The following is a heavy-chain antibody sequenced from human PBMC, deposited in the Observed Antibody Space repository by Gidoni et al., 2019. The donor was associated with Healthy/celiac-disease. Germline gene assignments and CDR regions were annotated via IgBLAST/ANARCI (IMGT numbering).Heavy chain of an antibody. CDR1: GGSISSSSYY. D-gene: IGHD2-2*01. Sequence: QLQLQESGPGLVKPSETLSLTCTVSGGSISSSSYYWGWIRQPPGKGLEWIGSIYYSGSTYYNPSLKSRVTISVDTSKNQFSLKLSSVTAADTAVYYCARHFWVVVVPSPTGWFDPWGQGTLVTVSS. J-gene: IGHJ5*02. V-gene: IGHV4-39*01. CDR3: ARHFWVVVVPSPTGWFDP. CDR2: IYYSGST.